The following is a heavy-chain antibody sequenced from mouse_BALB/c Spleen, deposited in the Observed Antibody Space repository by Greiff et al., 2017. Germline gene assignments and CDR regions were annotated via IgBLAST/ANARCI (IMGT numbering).Heavy chain of an antibody. D-gene: IGHD2-14*01. V-gene: IGHV5-6-3*01. Sequence: DEKLVESGGGLVQPGGSLKLSCAASGFTFSSYGMSWVRQTPDKRLELVATINSNGGSTYYPDSVKGRFTISRDNAKNTLYLQMSSLKSEDTAMYYCARDLDRYDTWFAYWGQGTLVTVSA. J-gene: IGHJ3*01. CDR2: INSNGGST. CDR1: GFTFSSYG. CDR3: ARDLDRYDTWFAY.